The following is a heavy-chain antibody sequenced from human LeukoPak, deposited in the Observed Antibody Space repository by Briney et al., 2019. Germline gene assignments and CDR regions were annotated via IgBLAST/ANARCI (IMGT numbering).Heavy chain of an antibody. J-gene: IGHJ4*02. Sequence: SETLSLTCAVYGGSFSGYYWSWIRQPPGKGLEWIGEINHSGSTNYNPSLKRRVTISVDTSKNQFSLKLSSVTAADTAVYYCARGYSSSWTTDYWGQGTLVTVSS. D-gene: IGHD6-13*01. CDR3: ARGYSSSWTTDY. CDR1: GGSFSGYY. CDR2: INHSGST. V-gene: IGHV4-34*01.